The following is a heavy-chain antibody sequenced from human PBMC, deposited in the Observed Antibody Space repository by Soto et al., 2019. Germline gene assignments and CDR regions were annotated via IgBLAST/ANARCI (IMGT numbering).Heavy chain of an antibody. D-gene: IGHD5-12*01. V-gene: IGHV4-34*01. CDR1: GESFIGYY. CDR2: INHRGYT. CDR3: ARTDIVTTNWFNP. J-gene: IGHJ5*02. Sequence: SETLSLTCAVYGESFIGYYWTWIRQPPGKGLAWIGEINHRGYTNYNPSLKRRVTISIDTSKNQFSLKLTSVTAADTSVYYCARTDIVTTNWFNPWGRGTLVTVSS.